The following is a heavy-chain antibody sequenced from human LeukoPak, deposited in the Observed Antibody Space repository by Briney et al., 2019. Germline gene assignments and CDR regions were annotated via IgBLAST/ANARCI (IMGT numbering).Heavy chain of an antibody. CDR1: GFTFSNAW. CDR3: TTDLAGWAYYFDY. J-gene: IGHJ4*02. CDR2: IKSKTDGGTT. Sequence: PGGSLRLSCAASGFTFSNAWMSWVRQAPGKGLEWVGRIKSKTDGGTTDYAAPVKGRFTISRDDSKNTLYLQMNSLKTEDTAVYYCTTDLAGWAYYFDYWGQGTLVTVSS. D-gene: IGHD1-14*01. V-gene: IGHV3-15*01.